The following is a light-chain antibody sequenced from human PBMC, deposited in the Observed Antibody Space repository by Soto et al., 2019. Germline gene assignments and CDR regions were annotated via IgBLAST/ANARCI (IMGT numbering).Light chain of an antibody. Sequence: DIQMTQSPSTLSASVGDRVTITCRASQSVRSWLAWYQQKPGKAPKFLIYAASSLQSGVPSRFSGSGSGTDFTLTISSLQPEDFATYYCQQSYSTLWTFGQGTKVDIK. CDR3: QQSYSTLWT. CDR1: QSVRSW. V-gene: IGKV1-39*01. J-gene: IGKJ1*01. CDR2: AAS.